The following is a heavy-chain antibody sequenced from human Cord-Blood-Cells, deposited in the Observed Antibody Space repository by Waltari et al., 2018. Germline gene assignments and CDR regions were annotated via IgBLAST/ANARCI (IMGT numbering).Heavy chain of an antibody. Sequence: QVQLQQWGAGLLKPSETLSLTCAVYGGSFSGYYLSWIRQPPGKGLEWIGEINHSGSTNYNPSLKSRVTISVDTSKNQFSLKLSSVTAADTAVYYCARGQWLRWQYYFDYWGQGTLVTVSS. CDR3: ARGQWLRWQYYFDY. CDR2: INHSGST. CDR1: GGSFSGYY. V-gene: IGHV4-34*01. D-gene: IGHD6-19*01. J-gene: IGHJ4*02.